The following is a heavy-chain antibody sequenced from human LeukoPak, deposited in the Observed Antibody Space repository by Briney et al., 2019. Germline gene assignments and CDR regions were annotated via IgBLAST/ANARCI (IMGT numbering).Heavy chain of an antibody. CDR2: INPNSGDT. Sequence: ASVKVSCKDSGYTFIGNYIHWVREAPGQGLEWMGWINPNSGDTNYAQKFQGRVTMTRDTSITTAYMELSSLTSDDTAMYYCVRDEGFYRCDYWGQGTLVTVSS. D-gene: IGHD1-26*01. CDR1: GYTFIGNY. CDR3: VRDEGFYRCDY. V-gene: IGHV1-2*02. J-gene: IGHJ4*02.